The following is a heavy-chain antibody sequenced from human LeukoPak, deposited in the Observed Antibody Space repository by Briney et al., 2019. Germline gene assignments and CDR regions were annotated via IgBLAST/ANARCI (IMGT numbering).Heavy chain of an antibody. D-gene: IGHD3-22*01. CDR3: ARDTYDSSGYYARLDY. V-gene: IGHV3-7*01. CDR1: GFTFSSYW. Sequence: PGGSLRLSCAASGFTFSSYWMSWVRQAPGKGLEWVANIKQDGSEKYYVDSVKGRFTISRDNAKNSLYLQMSSLRAEDTAVYYCARDTYDSSGYYARLDYWGQGTLVTVSS. CDR2: IKQDGSEK. J-gene: IGHJ4*02.